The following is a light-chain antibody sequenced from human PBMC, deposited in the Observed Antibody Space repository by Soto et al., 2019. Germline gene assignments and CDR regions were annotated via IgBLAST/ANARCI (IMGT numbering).Light chain of an antibody. V-gene: IGKV3-11*01. J-gene: IGKJ1*01. Sequence: EIVLTQSPATLSLSPGERATLSCRASQSVSSYLAWYQQRPGQAPSLLIYDASNRATGIPARFSGSGSGSDFTLTISSLETQDSAVYYCQQRSTWPRTFGPGTKVEIK. CDR1: QSVSSY. CDR2: DAS. CDR3: QQRSTWPRT.